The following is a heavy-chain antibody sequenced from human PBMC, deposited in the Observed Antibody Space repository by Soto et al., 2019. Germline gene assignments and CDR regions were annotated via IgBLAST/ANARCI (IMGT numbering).Heavy chain of an antibody. D-gene: IGHD3-22*01. CDR2: VDQDGSAK. J-gene: IGHJ4*02. V-gene: IGHV3-7*01. CDR3: ARYCAYDSIYYCSSDRLDY. CDR1: GFAFNRYY. Sequence: GGSLRLSCAASGFAFNRYYMSWVRQAPGKGLEWVATVDQDGSAKYYVDSVKGRFTISRDNAKKSLYVQMNSLRGEDTAVYYCARYCAYDSIYYCSSDRLDYSGPGTMVTVYS.